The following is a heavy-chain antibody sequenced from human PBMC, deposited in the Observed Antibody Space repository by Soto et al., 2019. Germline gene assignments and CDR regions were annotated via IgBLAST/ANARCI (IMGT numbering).Heavy chain of an antibody. CDR2: ISYDGSNK. D-gene: IGHD6-19*01. Sequence: GGSLRLSCVASGFTFSIYPMHWVRQAPGKGLEWVTVISYDGSNKYYADSVMGRFTVSRDFSKNTVYLQMNSLRVEDTAVYYCARALAGPSQDDFWGQGTLVTVSS. CDR3: ARALAGPSQDDF. J-gene: IGHJ4*02. V-gene: IGHV3-30-3*01. CDR1: GFTFSIYP.